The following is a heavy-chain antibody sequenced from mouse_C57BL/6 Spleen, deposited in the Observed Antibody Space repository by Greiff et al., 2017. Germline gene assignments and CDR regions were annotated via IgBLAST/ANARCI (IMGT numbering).Heavy chain of an antibody. D-gene: IGHD2-5*01. Sequence: VQLQESGAELARPGASVKLSCKASGYTFTSYGISWVKQRTGQGLEWIGEIYPRSGNTYYNEKFKGKATLTADKSSSTAYMELRSLTSEDSAVYFCARVDYSNYEAMDYWGQGTSVTVST. CDR1: GYTFTSYG. CDR3: ARVDYSNYEAMDY. CDR2: IYPRSGNT. V-gene: IGHV1-81*01. J-gene: IGHJ4*01.